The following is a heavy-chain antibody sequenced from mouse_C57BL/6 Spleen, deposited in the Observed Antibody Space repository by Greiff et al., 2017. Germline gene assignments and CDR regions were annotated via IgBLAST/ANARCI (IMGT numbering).Heavy chain of an antibody. Sequence: EVQVVESGGDLVKPGGSLKLSCAASGFTFSSYGMSWVRQTPDKRLEWVATISSGGSYTYYPDSVKGRFTISRDNAKNTLYLQMSSLKSEDTAMYYCARQYDYDGLDYWGQGTTLTVSS. V-gene: IGHV5-6*01. CDR1: GFTFSSYG. CDR2: ISSGGSYT. D-gene: IGHD2-4*01. CDR3: ARQYDYDGLDY. J-gene: IGHJ2*01.